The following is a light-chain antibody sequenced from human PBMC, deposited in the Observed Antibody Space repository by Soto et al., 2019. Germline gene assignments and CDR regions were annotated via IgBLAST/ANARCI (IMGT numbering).Light chain of an antibody. CDR1: SSDVGGYNY. CDR2: DVS. Sequence: QSALTQPASVSGSPGQSITISCTGTSSDVGGYNYVSWYQQHPGKAPKLMIYDVSNRPSGVSNRVSGSKSGNTASLTISGLQAEDEADYYCSSYTSSSTYVVGTGTKLTVL. CDR3: SSYTSSSTYV. J-gene: IGLJ1*01. V-gene: IGLV2-14*01.